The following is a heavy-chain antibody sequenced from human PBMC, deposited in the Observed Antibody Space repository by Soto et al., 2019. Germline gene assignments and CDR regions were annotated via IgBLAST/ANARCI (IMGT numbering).Heavy chain of an antibody. D-gene: IGHD6-13*01. Sequence: PRGSLRLSCAASGFTFRSFTMNWVRQAPGKGLEWVSTISSNSAYIYYTDALRGRFTISRDNAKNSLHLQMNSLRAEDTAVDYCTRYASRDSSARGLFDPWGQGTLVIGS. CDR2: ISSNSAYI. V-gene: IGHV3-21*01. CDR1: GFTFRSFT. CDR3: TRYASRDSSARGLFDP. J-gene: IGHJ5*02.